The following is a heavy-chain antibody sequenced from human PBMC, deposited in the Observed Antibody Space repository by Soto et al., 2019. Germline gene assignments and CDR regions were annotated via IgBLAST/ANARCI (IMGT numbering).Heavy chain of an antibody. J-gene: IGHJ3*02. CDR1: GFTFSNAW. Sequence: EVQLVESGGGLVKPGGSLRLSCAASGFTFSNAWMNWVRQAPGKGLEWVGRIKSKTDGGTTDYAGPVKGRFTISRDDSKNTLYLQMNSLKTEDTAVYYCNTDSWDYGAQHDAFDMWGQGTMVTVSS. CDR2: IKSKTDGGTT. V-gene: IGHV3-15*07. CDR3: NTDSWDYGAQHDAFDM. D-gene: IGHD4-17*01.